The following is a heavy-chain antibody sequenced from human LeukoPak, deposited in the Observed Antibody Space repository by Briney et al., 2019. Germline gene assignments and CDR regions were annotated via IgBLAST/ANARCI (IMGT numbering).Heavy chain of an antibody. Sequence: GGSLRLSCTASGLTFGDYAMSWVRQAPGKGLEWVGFIRSKAYGGTTEYAASVKGRFTISRDDSKSIAYLQMNSLKTEDTAVYYCTRGNPTYYDFWSGYWGMGNWFDPWGQGTLVTVSS. V-gene: IGHV3-49*04. D-gene: IGHD3-3*01. CDR3: TRGNPTYYDFWSGYWGMGNWFDP. CDR2: IRSKAYGGTT. CDR1: GLTFGDYA. J-gene: IGHJ5*02.